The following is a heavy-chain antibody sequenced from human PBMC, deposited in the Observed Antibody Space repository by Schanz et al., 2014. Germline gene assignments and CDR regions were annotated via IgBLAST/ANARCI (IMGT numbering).Heavy chain of an antibody. V-gene: IGHV3-11*01. CDR1: GFIFSDYY. CDR3: AKGRFGELSAFDI. D-gene: IGHD3-10*01. CDR2: ISSGGTTT. J-gene: IGHJ3*02. Sequence: VQLLESGGGLVQPGGSLRLSCAASGFIFSDYYMAWIRQAPGKGPEYVSYISSGGTTTYHSDSVKGRFTISRDSAENSLYLQMNSLRAEDTAVYYCAKGRFGELSAFDIWGQGTMVTVSS.